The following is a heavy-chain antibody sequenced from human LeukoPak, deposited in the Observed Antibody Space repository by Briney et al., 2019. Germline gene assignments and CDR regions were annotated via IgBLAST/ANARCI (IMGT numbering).Heavy chain of an antibody. V-gene: IGHV3-64*01. CDR1: GFTFSSYA. D-gene: IGHD3-10*01. J-gene: IGHJ4*02. CDR3: ARESRGELFAPPDY. CDR2: ISSNGGST. Sequence: PGGSLRLSCAASGFTFSSYAMHWVRQALEKGLEYVSTISSNGGSTYYANSVKGRFTISRDNSKNTLYLQMGSLRAEDMAVYYCARESRGELFAPPDYWGQGTLVTVSS.